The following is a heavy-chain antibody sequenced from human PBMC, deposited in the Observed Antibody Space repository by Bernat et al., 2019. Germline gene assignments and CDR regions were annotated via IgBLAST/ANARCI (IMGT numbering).Heavy chain of an antibody. V-gene: IGHV1-18*01. CDR1: GYTFSTYG. CDR2: ISAYSGNT. J-gene: IGHJ4*02. CDR3: VSDSDRRVPKVWLPDY. Sequence: IQLVQSGAEVKKPGASVKVSCKASGYTFSTYGISWIRQAPGQGLEWMGWISAYSGNTNYPQEMEGRVTMTTDTPTNTAQMEVLSRTSADTAGYYCVSDSDRRVPKVWLPDYWGQGTLVTVSS. D-gene: IGHD3-10*01.